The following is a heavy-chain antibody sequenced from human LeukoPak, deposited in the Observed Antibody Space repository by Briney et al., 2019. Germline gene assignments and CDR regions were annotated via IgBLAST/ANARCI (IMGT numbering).Heavy chain of an antibody. V-gene: IGHV4-30-2*01. J-gene: IGHJ4*02. D-gene: IGHD5-12*01. Sequence: SETLSLTCAVSGGSISSGGYSWRWIRQPPGKGLEWIGYIYHSGSTYYNPSLKSRVTISVDRSKNQFSLKLSSVTAADTAVYYCARGLMATTPFDYWGQGTLVTVSS. CDR2: IYHSGST. CDR3: ARGLMATTPFDY. CDR1: GGSISSGGYS.